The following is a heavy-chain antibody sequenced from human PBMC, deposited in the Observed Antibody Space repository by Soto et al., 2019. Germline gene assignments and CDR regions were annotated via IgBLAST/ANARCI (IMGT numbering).Heavy chain of an antibody. D-gene: IGHD5-18*01. CDR2: IYYSGST. V-gene: IGHV4-31*02. CDR1: GGSISSGGYY. J-gene: IGHJ6*02. CDR3: ARVHGDTAVYYYGMDV. Sequence: SETLSLTWTISGGSISSGGYYWSWIRQHPGKGLEWIGYIYYSGSTYYNPSLKSRVTISVDTSKNQFSLKLSSVTAADTAVYYCARVHGDTAVYYYGMDVWGQGTTVTVSS.